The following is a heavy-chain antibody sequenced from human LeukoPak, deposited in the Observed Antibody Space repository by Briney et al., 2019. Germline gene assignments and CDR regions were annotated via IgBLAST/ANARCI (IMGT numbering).Heavy chain of an antibody. CDR1: GGSISSYY. D-gene: IGHD1-26*01. CDR3: ARRVIVGATRGAFDI. J-gene: IGHJ3*02. CDR2: IYYSGST. V-gene: IGHV4-59*08. Sequence: SETLSLTCTVSGGSISSYYWSWIRQPPGKELEWIGYIYYSGSTNYNPSLKSRVTISVDTSKNQFSLKLSSVTAADTAVYYCARRVIVGATRGAFDIWGQGTMVTVSS.